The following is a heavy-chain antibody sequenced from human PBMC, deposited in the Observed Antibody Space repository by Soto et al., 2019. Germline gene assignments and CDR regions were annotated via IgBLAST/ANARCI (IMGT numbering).Heavy chain of an antibody. V-gene: IGHV1-24*01. CDR1: GYTLTELS. Sequence: ASVKVSCKVSGYTLTELSMHWVRQAPGKGLEWMGGFDPEDGETIYAQKFQGRVTMTEDTSTDTAYMELSSLRSEDTAVYYCATSDITMVRGVMIEGSMGRNWFDPWGQGTLVTVSS. CDR2: FDPEDGET. CDR3: ATSDITMVRGVMIEGSMGRNWFDP. D-gene: IGHD3-10*01. J-gene: IGHJ5*02.